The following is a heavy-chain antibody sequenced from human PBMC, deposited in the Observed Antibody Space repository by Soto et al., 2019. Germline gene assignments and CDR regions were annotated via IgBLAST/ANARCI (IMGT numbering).Heavy chain of an antibody. D-gene: IGHD3-22*01. CDR2: ISGSGGST. J-gene: IGHJ4*02. CDR3: AKATPPHYYDSSGYNY. CDR1: GFTFSSYA. V-gene: IGHV3-23*01. Sequence: EVQLLESGGGLVQPGGSLRLSCAASGFTFSSYAMSWVRQAPGKGLEWVSAISGSGGSTYYADSVKGRFTISRDNSKITLYLQMNSLRAEDTAVYYCAKATPPHYYDSSGYNYWGQGTLVTVSS.